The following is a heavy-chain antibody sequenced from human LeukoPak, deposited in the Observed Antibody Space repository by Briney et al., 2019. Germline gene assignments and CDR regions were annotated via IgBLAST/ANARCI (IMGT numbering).Heavy chain of an antibody. CDR2: IYSGGST. Sequence: PGGSLRLSCAGSGFTVSSNYMSWVRPAPGKGLEWVSVIYSGGSTYYADSVKGGFTISRDNSKNTLYLQMNSLRAEDTAVYYCARERGYYDSSGYYYYYYMDVWGKGTTVTISS. CDR1: GFTVSSNY. J-gene: IGHJ6*03. CDR3: ARERGYYDSSGYYYYYYMDV. D-gene: IGHD3-22*01. V-gene: IGHV3-53*01.